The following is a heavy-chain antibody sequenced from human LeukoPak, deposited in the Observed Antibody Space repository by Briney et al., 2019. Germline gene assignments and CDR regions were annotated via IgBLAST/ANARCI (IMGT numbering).Heavy chain of an antibody. D-gene: IGHD3-10*01. CDR3: AKRFYGSGSFYGD. Sequence: PGGSLRLSCAASGSTFSSYAMSWVRQAPGKGLEWVSAISHTGSDTYYADSVKDRFSISRDNSKNTLYLQMNSLKAEDTALYYCAKRFYGSGSFYGDWGRGTLVTVSS. J-gene: IGHJ4*02. CDR1: GSTFSSYA. CDR2: ISHTGSDT. V-gene: IGHV3-23*01.